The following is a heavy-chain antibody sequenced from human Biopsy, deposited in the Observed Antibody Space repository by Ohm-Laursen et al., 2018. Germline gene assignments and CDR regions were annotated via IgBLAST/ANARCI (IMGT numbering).Heavy chain of an antibody. V-gene: IGHV4-59*08. D-gene: IGHD2-15*01. CDR3: ALETTYCSGNRCYPDGMDV. CDR2: MYYSGNT. J-gene: IGHJ6*02. Sequence: SDALSLTWNVSGGSISNLYWSWIRQPPGQGLEWIGYMYYSGNTNYNPSLKSQVTISVDTSKNQLSLKLRSVTAADTAVYYCALETTYCSGNRCYPDGMDVWGQGTTVTVSS. CDR1: GGSISNLY.